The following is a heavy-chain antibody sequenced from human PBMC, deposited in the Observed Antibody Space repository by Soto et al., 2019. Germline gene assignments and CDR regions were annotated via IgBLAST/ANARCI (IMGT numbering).Heavy chain of an antibody. CDR3: AKSPMIAVAGTFFDC. J-gene: IGHJ4*02. V-gene: IGHV3-23*01. D-gene: IGHD6-19*01. CDR2: ISGSGVST. Sequence: GGSLRLSCAASGFTFSSYAMSWVRQAPGKGLEWVSAISGSGVSTYYADYVKGRFTISRDNSKNTLYLQMNSLRDEDTAVYYCAKSPMIAVAGTFFDCWGKGTLV. CDR1: GFTFSSYA.